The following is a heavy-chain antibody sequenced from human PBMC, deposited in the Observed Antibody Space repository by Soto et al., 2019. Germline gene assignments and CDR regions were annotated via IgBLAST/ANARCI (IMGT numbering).Heavy chain of an antibody. CDR1: GFTFSSYG. V-gene: IGHV3-30*18. D-gene: IGHD2-15*01. CDR2: ISYDGSNK. J-gene: IGHJ4*02. CDR3: AKFYPRPDLDKNIVVVVAAPFDY. Sequence: GESLKISCAASGFTFSSYGMHWVRQAPGKGLEWVAVISYDGSNKYYADSVKGRFTISRDNSKNTLYLQMNSLRAEDTAVYYCAKFYPRPDLDKNIVVVVAAPFDYWGQGTLVTVSS.